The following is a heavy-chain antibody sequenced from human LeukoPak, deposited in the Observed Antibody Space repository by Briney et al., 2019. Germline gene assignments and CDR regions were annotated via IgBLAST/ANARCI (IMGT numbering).Heavy chain of an antibody. V-gene: IGHV3-74*01. CDR3: VRDSSKWYLDF. CDR2: VSSDGSVT. D-gene: IGHD2-2*01. CDR1: GFTFSAYW. Sequence: HTGGSLRLSCAASGFTFSAYWIHWVRQPPGKGLVWVACVSSDGSVTYYADSVKGRFTISRDNAKNSLDLQMNSLRVEDTAVYYCVRDSSKWYLDFWGQGSLVTVSS. J-gene: IGHJ4*02.